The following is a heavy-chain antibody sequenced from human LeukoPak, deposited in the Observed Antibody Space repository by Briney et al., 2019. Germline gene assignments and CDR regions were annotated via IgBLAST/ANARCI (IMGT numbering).Heavy chain of an antibody. CDR3: ARGIAVAGTGLDY. CDR2: ISYDGSNK. Sequence: PGGSLRLSCAASGFTFSSYAMHWVRQAPGKGLEWVAVISYDGSNKYYADSVKGRFTISRDNAKNSLYLQMNSLRDEDTAVYYCARGIAVAGTGLDYWGQGTLVTVSS. J-gene: IGHJ4*02. D-gene: IGHD6-19*01. V-gene: IGHV3-30*04. CDR1: GFTFSSYA.